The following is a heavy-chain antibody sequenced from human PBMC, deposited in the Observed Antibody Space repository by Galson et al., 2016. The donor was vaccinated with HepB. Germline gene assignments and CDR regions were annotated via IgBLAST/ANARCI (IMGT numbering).Heavy chain of an antibody. V-gene: IGHV1-69*10. D-gene: IGHD2-2*01. CDR2: IIPSFAIA. J-gene: IGHJ6*02. Sequence: SVKVSCKASGGAFSNTVNWVRQAPRQGLEWMGGIIPSFAIAYYAKRFQGRVTITADQSTSTAYMELSSLRSEDTAVYYCTRLRGEYHLLFYYYYAMDVWGRGTTVTVSS. CDR1: GGAFSNT. CDR3: TRLRGEYHLLFYYYYAMDV.